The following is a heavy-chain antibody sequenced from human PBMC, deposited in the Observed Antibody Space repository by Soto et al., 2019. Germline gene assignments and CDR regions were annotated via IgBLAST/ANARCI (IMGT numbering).Heavy chain of an antibody. CDR3: TSDRLLWFGEALPNY. CDR2: IKSKTDGGTT. D-gene: IGHD3-10*01. J-gene: IGHJ4*02. CDR1: GFTFSNAW. Sequence: VQLVESGGGLVKPGGSLRLSCAASGFTFSNAWMSWVRQAPGKGLDWVGRIKSKTDGGTTDYAAPVKGRFTISRDESNNTIYLQMKSLKTEDTVVYYCTSDRLLWFGEALPNYWGQGTMVTVSS. V-gene: IGHV3-15*01.